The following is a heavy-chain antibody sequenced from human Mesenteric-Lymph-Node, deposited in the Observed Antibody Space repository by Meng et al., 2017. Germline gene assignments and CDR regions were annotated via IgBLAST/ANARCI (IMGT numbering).Heavy chain of an antibody. Sequence: GSLRLSCAVSGYSISSGYYWSWIRQPPGKGLEWIGEINHSGSTNYNPSLKSRVTISVDTSKNQFSLKLSSVTAADTAVYYCARGPSYYYGSGSYSRKRNWFDPWGQGTLVTVSS. V-gene: IGHV4-34*01. J-gene: IGHJ5*02. CDR2: INHSGST. CDR1: GYSISSGYY. D-gene: IGHD3-10*01. CDR3: ARGPSYYYGSGSYSRKRNWFDP.